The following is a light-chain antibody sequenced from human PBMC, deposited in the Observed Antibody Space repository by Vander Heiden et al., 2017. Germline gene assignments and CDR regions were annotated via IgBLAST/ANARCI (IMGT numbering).Light chain of an antibody. V-gene: IGKV1-33*01. CDR3: QQYDNLPFT. Sequence: DIQMTESPASLSAAVRDRVAITCQASQDISNYLNWYQQKPGKAPKLLIYDASNLETGVPSRFSGSGSGTDFTFTISSLQPEDIATYYCQQYDNLPFTFGHGTKVDIK. J-gene: IGKJ3*01. CDR1: QDISNY. CDR2: DAS.